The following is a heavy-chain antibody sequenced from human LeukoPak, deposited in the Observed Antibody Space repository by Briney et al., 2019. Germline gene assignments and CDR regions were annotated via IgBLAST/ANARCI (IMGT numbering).Heavy chain of an antibody. Sequence: GGTLRLSCAASGFTFSNYGMSWVRQAPGKGLEWGATINGNGVNTYYADSVKGRFTISRDNSKNTLYLQMSSLTAADTAVYYCAKDRSIGTYYTFDHWGQGTLVTVSS. CDR1: GFTFSNYG. CDR2: INGNGVNT. CDR3: AKDRSIGTYYTFDH. D-gene: IGHD1-26*01. V-gene: IGHV3-23*01. J-gene: IGHJ4*02.